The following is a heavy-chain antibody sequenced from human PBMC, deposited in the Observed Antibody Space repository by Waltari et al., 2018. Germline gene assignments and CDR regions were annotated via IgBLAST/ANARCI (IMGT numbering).Heavy chain of an antibody. D-gene: IGHD6-13*01. Sequence: EVHLLESGGGLVQPGGSLRLSCAVSGFTFSDYAMSWVRQAPGKGLEWVSTIIASGGSTYYADSVKGRFTISRDNSKNTLYLQMSSLRAEDTAIYFCARGDSSSWLGFDYWGQGTLVTVSS. CDR2: IIASGGST. CDR3: ARGDSSSWLGFDY. CDR1: GFTFSDYA. V-gene: IGHV3-23*01. J-gene: IGHJ4*02.